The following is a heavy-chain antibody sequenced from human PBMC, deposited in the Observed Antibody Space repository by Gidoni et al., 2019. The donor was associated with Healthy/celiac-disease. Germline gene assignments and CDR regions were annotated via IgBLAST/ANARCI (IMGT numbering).Heavy chain of an antibody. V-gene: IGHV3-30-3*01. D-gene: IGHD3-22*01. Sequence: QVQLVESGGGVVQPGRSLRLSCAASGFPFSSYAMHWVRQAPGTGLEWVAVISYDGSNKYYADSVKGRFTISRDNSKNTLYLQMNSLRAEDTAVYYCAREALDYYYDSSGYPDYWGQGTLVTVSS. CDR3: AREALDYYYDSSGYPDY. CDR2: ISYDGSNK. J-gene: IGHJ4*02. CDR1: GFPFSSYA.